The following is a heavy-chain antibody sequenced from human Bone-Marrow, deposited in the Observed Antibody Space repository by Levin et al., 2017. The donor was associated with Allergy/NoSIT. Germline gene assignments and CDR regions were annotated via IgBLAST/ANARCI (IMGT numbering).Heavy chain of an antibody. V-gene: IGHV3-23*01. CDR2: ISGSGGST. CDR3: AKDRSYRLGPPRGY. CDR1: GFTFRSYA. J-gene: IGHJ4*02. D-gene: IGHD3-16*02. Sequence: LSLPCAASGFTFRSYAMSWVRQAPGKGLEWVSAISGSGGSTYYADSVKGRFTISRDNSKNTLYLQMNSLRAEDTAVYYCAKDRSYRLGPPRGYWGQGTLVTVSS.